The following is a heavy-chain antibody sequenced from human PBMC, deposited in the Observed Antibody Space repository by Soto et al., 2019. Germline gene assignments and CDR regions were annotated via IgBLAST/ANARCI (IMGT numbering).Heavy chain of an antibody. CDR2: IKSKTDGGTT. D-gene: IGHD4-17*01. CDR3: TTLLYGDYNYYYGMDV. Sequence: GGSLRLSCAASGFTFSNAWMNWVRQAPGKGLEWVGRIKSKTDGGTTDYAAPVKGRFTISRDDSKNTLYLQMNSLKTEDTAVYYCTTLLYGDYNYYYGMDVWGQGTTVTVSS. V-gene: IGHV3-15*07. CDR1: GFTFSNAW. J-gene: IGHJ6*02.